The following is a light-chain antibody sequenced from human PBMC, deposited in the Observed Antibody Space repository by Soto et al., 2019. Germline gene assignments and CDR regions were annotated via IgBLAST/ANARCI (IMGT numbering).Light chain of an antibody. CDR2: GNS. V-gene: IGLV1-40*01. CDR3: QSYDSSLSGYV. J-gene: IGLJ1*01. CDR1: SSNIGAGYD. Sequence: QSVLTQPPSVSGAPGQRVTISCTGSSSNIGAGYDVHWYQQLPGTAPKLLIYGNSNRPSGVPDRFSGSKSGTSASLAIPGLQDEDEADYYFQSYDSSLSGYVFGSGTKLTVL.